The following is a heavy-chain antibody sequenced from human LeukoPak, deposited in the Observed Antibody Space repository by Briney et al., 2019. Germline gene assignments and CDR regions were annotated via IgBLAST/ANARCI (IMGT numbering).Heavy chain of an antibody. CDR1: GFTFSSYW. V-gene: IGHV3-7*01. CDR3: ARDEYRSRWLHP. Sequence: GGSLRLSCAASGFTFSSYWMSWVRLAPGKGLEWVANIKGDGSEKWYADSVKGRFTISRDNAQNSVHLQMNSLRAEDTAVYHCARDEYRSRWLHPWGRGALVTVTS. CDR2: IKGDGSEK. J-gene: IGHJ5*02. D-gene: IGHD5-24*01.